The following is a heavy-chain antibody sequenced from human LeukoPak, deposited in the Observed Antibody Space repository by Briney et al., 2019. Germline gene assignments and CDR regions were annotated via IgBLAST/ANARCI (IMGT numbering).Heavy chain of an antibody. Sequence: PGGSPRLSCAAPGFSFSRNWMGWVRQAPGKGLEWEAHIKRDGSQKYYLDSVKGRYTISRDNAKNSLYLQMNSLRVEDTAVYYCARLGLEVGGPNWFDPWGQGTLVTVSS. D-gene: IGHD1-1*01. CDR1: GFSFSRNW. V-gene: IGHV3-7*01. CDR3: ARLGLEVGGPNWFDP. CDR2: IKRDGSQK. J-gene: IGHJ5*02.